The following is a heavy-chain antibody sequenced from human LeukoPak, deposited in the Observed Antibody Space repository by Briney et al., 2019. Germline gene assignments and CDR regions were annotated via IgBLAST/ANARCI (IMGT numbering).Heavy chain of an antibody. V-gene: IGHV4-38-2*02. CDR2: IYHSGST. J-gene: IGHJ6*03. D-gene: IGHD3-10*01. CDR3: AGAYYYGSGSSRYMDV. Sequence: PSETLSLTCTVSGYSISSGYYWGWIRQPPGKGLEWIGSIYHSGSTYYNPSLKSRATISVDTSKNQFSLKLSSVTAADTAVYYCAGAYYYGSGSSRYMDVWGKGTTVTISS. CDR1: GYSISSGYY.